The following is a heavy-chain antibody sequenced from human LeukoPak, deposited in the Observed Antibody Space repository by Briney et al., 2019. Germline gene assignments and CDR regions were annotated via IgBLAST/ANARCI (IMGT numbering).Heavy chain of an antibody. CDR2: IYYSGST. Sequence: SETLSLTCTVSGGSISSSSYYWGWIRQPPGQGLEWIGSIYYSGSTYYNPSLKSRVTISVDTSKNQFSLKLSSVTAADTAVYYCARAGGAVALATYWGQGTLVTVSS. D-gene: IGHD6-19*01. J-gene: IGHJ4*02. CDR1: GGSISSSSYY. V-gene: IGHV4-39*01. CDR3: ARAGGAVALATY.